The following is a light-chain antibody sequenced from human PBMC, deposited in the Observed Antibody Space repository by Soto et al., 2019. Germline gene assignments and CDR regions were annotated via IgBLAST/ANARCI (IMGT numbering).Light chain of an antibody. V-gene: IGLV2-11*01. Sequence: LAQPRSVSGSPGQSVTISCTGTSSDVGGYNYVSWYQQRPGKAPKLMIYDVSKRPSGVPDRFSGSKSGNTASLTISGLQAEDEADYYCCSYAGSYIYVFGPGTKVTVL. CDR3: CSYAGSYIYV. CDR1: SSDVGGYNY. CDR2: DVS. J-gene: IGLJ1*01.